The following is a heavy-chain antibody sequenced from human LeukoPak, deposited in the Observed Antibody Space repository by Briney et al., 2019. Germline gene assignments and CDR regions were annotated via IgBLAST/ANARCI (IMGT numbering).Heavy chain of an antibody. V-gene: IGHV3-9*01. Sequence: GGSLRLSCAASGFTFDDYAMHWVRQAPGKGLEWVSGISWNSGSIGYADSVKGRFTISRDNAKNSLYLQMNSLRAEDTALYYCARGVQYGFSSSWYPVYWYFDLWGRGTLVTVSS. CDR1: GFTFDDYA. CDR3: ARGVQYGFSSSWYPVYWYFDL. J-gene: IGHJ2*01. D-gene: IGHD6-13*01. CDR2: ISWNSGSI.